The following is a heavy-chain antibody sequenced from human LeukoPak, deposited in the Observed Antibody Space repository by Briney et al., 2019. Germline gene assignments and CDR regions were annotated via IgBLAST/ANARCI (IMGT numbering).Heavy chain of an antibody. D-gene: IGHD5-18*01. Sequence: GSLRLSRAASGFTLRTYAMHWVRQAPGKGLEWVSAVSGSGVDTYCAGSVTGRFNISRDNSKNTLYVLLNSLRAEDTAVYYCATTLNTGSFQSWGRGTLVTVSS. CDR1: GFTLRTYA. V-gene: IGHV3-23*01. CDR2: VSGSGVDT. CDR3: ATTLNTGSFQS. J-gene: IGHJ5*02.